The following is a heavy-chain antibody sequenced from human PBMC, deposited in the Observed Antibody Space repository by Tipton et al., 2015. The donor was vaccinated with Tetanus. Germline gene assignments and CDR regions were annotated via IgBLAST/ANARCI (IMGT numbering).Heavy chain of an antibody. V-gene: IGHV4-59*06. CDR1: GGSISSYY. Sequence: LRLSCTVSGGSISSYYWSWIRQHPGKGLEWIGYVYYTGNTQYSPSLMSRLSMSVDTSKNQFSLNLSSVTAADTAVYYCGMFRSSFGMDVWGQGTTVTVSS. J-gene: IGHJ6*02. CDR2: VYYTGNT. CDR3: GMFRSSFGMDV. D-gene: IGHD6-19*01.